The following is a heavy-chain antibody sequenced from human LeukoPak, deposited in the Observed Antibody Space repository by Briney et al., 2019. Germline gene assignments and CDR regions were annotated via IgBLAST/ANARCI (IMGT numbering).Heavy chain of an antibody. V-gene: IGHV3-7*01. CDR3: ARAPFAYCSGGSCYSGAFDI. Sequence: GGSLGLSCAASGFTFSSYWMSWVRQAPGKGLEWVANIKQDGSEKYYVDSVKGRFTISRDNAKNSLYLQMNSLRAEDTAVYYCARAPFAYCSGGSCYSGAFDIWGQGTMVTVSS. D-gene: IGHD2-15*01. J-gene: IGHJ3*02. CDR2: IKQDGSEK. CDR1: GFTFSSYW.